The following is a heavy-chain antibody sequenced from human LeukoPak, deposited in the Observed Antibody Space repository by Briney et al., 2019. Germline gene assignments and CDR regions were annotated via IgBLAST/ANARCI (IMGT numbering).Heavy chain of an antibody. CDR2: INHSGST. Sequence: PSETLSLTCAVYGGSFSGYYWTWIRQPPGKGLEWIGEINHSGSTNYNPSLKSRVTISVDTSKHQFSLKLSSVTAADTAVYYCARGKWFDPWGQGTLVTVSS. V-gene: IGHV4-34*01. J-gene: IGHJ5*02. CDR3: ARGKWFDP. CDR1: GGSFSGYY.